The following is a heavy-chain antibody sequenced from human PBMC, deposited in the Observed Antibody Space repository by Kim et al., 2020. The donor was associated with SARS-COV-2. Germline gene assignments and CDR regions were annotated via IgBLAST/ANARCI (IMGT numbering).Heavy chain of an antibody. V-gene: IGHV3-66*01. CDR1: GFTVSSTY. Sequence: GGSLRLSCAASGFTVSSTYMSWVRQAPGKGLEWVSVIYSGGSTYYADPVKGRFTISKDNSKNTLYLQMNSLRAEDTAVYYCASGRLQWLVPFDYWGQGTLVTVSS. CDR3: ASGRLQWLVPFDY. CDR2: IYSGGST. J-gene: IGHJ4*02. D-gene: IGHD6-19*01.